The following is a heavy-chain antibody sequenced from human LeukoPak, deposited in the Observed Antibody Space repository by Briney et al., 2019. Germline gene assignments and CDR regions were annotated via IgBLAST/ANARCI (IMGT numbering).Heavy chain of an antibody. D-gene: IGHD2-2*01. V-gene: IGHV3-33*06. CDR3: AKDRNIVIIPAAIEGFDY. CDR2: FWNDGSKK. J-gene: IGHJ4*02. CDR1: GFPFSPYG. Sequence: SGGSLRLSCAASGFPFSPYGMHWVGKAQGRGLDGGAVFWNDGSKKLYADSVKGRFTVSRDNHKNVVFLQMNTLRVDDTAVYYCAKDRNIVIIPAAIEGFDYWGLGTLVTVAS.